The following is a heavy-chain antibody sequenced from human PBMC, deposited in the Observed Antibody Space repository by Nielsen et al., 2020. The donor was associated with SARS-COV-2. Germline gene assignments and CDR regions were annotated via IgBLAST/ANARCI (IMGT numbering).Heavy chain of an antibody. D-gene: IGHD6-13*01. J-gene: IGHJ6*02. Sequence: GESLKISCKGSGYSFTSYWIGWVRQMPGKGLEWMGIIYPGDSDTRYSPSFQGQVTISADKSISTAYLQWSSLKASDTAMYYCARQRSHRMAAGYYYYGMDVWGQGTTVTVSS. CDR1: GYSFTSYW. V-gene: IGHV5-51*01. CDR3: ARQRSHRMAAGYYYYGMDV. CDR2: IYPGDSDT.